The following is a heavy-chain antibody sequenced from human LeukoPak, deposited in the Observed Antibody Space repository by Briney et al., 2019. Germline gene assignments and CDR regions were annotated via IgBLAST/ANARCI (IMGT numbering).Heavy chain of an antibody. CDR1: GFTFSSYA. D-gene: IGHD5-18*01. Sequence: PGGSLRLSCAASGFTFSSYAMSWVRQAPGKGLEWVSAISGSGGSTYYADSVKGRFTISRDNSKNTLYLQMNSLRAEDTAVYYCAKGEVRYSYGNYYYYGMDVWGQGTTVTVSS. CDR3: AKGEVRYSYGNYYYYGMDV. J-gene: IGHJ6*02. V-gene: IGHV3-23*01. CDR2: ISGSGGST.